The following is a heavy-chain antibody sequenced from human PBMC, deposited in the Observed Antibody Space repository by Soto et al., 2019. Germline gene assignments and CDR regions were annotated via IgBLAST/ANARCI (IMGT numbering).Heavy chain of an antibody. CDR1: GGSISSGGYY. Sequence: QVQLQESGPGLVKPSQTLSLTCTVSGGSISSGGYYWSWIRQHPGKGLEWIGYIYYSGSTYYNPSLKSRVTISVDTSKNQFSLKLRSVTAADTAVYYCARDRFNHDILTGYYPWGQAGWFDPWGQGTLVTVSS. CDR2: IYYSGST. CDR3: ARDRFNHDILTGYYPWGQAGWFDP. V-gene: IGHV4-31*03. D-gene: IGHD3-9*01. J-gene: IGHJ5*02.